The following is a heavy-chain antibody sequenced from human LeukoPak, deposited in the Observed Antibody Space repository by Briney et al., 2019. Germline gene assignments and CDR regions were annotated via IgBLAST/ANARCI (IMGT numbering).Heavy chain of an antibody. V-gene: IGHV4-39*01. CDR2: IYYSGST. D-gene: IGHD3-10*01. CDR3: ASTGARAPNAFDI. Sequence: SETLCLTCTVSGGSISSSSYYWGWIRQPPGKGLEWIGSIYYSGSTYYNPSLKSRVTISVDTSKNQFSLKLSSVTAADTAVYYCASTGARAPNAFDIWGQGTMVTVSS. J-gene: IGHJ3*02. CDR1: GGSISSSSYY.